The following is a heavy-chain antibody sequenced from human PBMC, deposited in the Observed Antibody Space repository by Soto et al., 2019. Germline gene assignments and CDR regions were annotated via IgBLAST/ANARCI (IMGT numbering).Heavy chain of an antibody. CDR3: ERLAGSWLPLDY. V-gene: IGHV1-46*01. CDR2: INPSGGST. J-gene: IGHJ4*02. Sequence: AASVKVSCKASGYTFTSYYMHWVRQAPGQGLEWMGIINPSGGSTSYAQKFQGRVTMTRDTSTSTVYMELSSLRSEATAVYYCERLAGSWLPLDYWGQGTLVTVSS. D-gene: IGHD6-13*01. CDR1: GYTFTSYY.